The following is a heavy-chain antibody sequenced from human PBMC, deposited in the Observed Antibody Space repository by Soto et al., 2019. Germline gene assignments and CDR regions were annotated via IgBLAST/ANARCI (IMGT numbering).Heavy chain of an antibody. CDR3: ARRHSSSSAFDP. D-gene: IGHD6-13*01. Sequence: PGASLTISCKGPGYSFTSYWISSVRQMPGKGLEWMGRIDPSDSYTNYSPSFQGHVTISADKSISTAYLQWSSLKASDTAMYYCARRHSSSSAFDPWGQGTLVTVS. CDR1: GYSFTSYW. J-gene: IGHJ5*02. V-gene: IGHV5-10-1*01. CDR2: IDPSDSYT.